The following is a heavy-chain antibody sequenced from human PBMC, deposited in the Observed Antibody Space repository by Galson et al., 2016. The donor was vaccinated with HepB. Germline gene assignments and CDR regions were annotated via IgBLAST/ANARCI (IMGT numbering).Heavy chain of an antibody. D-gene: IGHD5-18*01. CDR3: ARAGIHLDDLDY. CDR1: GLTFSTYA. Sequence: SLRLSCAASGLTFSTYAMSWVRQAPVRGLEWVSAISGSGAGTYYADSVKGRFTISRDNSKNTLYLQMNSLRAEDTAVYYCARAGIHLDDLDYWGRGTLVTVSS. V-gene: IGHV3-23*01. J-gene: IGHJ2*01. CDR2: ISGSGAGT.